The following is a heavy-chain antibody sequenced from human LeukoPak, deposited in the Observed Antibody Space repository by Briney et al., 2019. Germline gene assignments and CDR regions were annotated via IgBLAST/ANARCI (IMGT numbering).Heavy chain of an antibody. D-gene: IGHD2-2*01. Sequence: SETLSLTCTVSGGSISSGSYCWGWIRQPPGKGLEWIGTIYYSGSTYYNPSLKSRVTISVDTSKNQFSLKLSSVTAADTAVYYCAAYCSTTSCYAKRAFDLWGQGTMVTVSS. J-gene: IGHJ3*01. CDR3: AAYCSTTSCYAKRAFDL. CDR1: GGSISSGSYC. CDR2: IYYSGST. V-gene: IGHV4-39*01.